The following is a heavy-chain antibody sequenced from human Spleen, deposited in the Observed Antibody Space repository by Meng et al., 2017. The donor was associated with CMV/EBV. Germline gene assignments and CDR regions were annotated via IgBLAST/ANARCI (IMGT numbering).Heavy chain of an antibody. J-gene: IGHJ4*02. CDR3: AHRDYCSGGTCTFDY. V-gene: IGHV2-5*02. Sequence: GFSLSTSGMGVCWFRQHPGKALEWLALIYWDDDKRYSPSLKSRLTIPKDTSKNQVVLTMTNMDPVDTATYYCAHRDYCSGGTCTFDYWGQGTLVTVSS. D-gene: IGHD2-15*01. CDR2: IYWDDDK. CDR1: GFSLSTSGMG.